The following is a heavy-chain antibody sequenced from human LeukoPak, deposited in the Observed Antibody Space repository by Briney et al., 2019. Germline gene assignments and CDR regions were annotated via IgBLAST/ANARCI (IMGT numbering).Heavy chain of an antibody. CDR2: ISSSGSTI. D-gene: IGHD6-19*01. V-gene: IGHV3-11*01. J-gene: IGHJ4*02. Sequence: GGSLRLSCAASGFTFSDYYMSWIRQAPGKGLEWVSYISSSGSTIYYADSVKGRFTISRDNAKNTLYLQMNSLRAEDTAVYFCARRAVAGPLDYWGQGTLVTVSS. CDR1: GFTFSDYY. CDR3: ARRAVAGPLDY.